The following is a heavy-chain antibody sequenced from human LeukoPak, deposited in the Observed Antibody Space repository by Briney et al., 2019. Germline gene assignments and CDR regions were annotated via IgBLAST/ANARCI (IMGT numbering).Heavy chain of an antibody. D-gene: IGHD3-10*01. CDR2: IIPIFGIA. V-gene: IGHV1-69*04. CDR3: ASYPQSGDNWFDP. J-gene: IGHJ5*02. CDR1: GGTFSSYA. Sequence: SVTVSCKASGGTFSSYAISWVRQAPGQGLEWMGRIIPIFGIANYAQKFQGRVTITADKSTSAAYMELSSLRSEETAVYYCASYPQSGDNWFDPWGQGTLVTVSS.